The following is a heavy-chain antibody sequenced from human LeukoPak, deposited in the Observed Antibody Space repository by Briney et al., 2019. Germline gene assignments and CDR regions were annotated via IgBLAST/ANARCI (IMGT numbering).Heavy chain of an antibody. CDR1: GFTFSSYS. V-gene: IGHV3-48*01. CDR2: ISSSSSTI. D-gene: IGHD5-18*01. Sequence: QTGGSLRLSCAASGFTFSSYSMNWVRQAPGKGLEWVSYISSSSSTIYYADSVKGRFTISRDNAKNSLYLQMNSLRAEDTAAYYCARDREAMVTGVFDYWGQGTLVTVSS. J-gene: IGHJ4*02. CDR3: ARDREAMVTGVFDY.